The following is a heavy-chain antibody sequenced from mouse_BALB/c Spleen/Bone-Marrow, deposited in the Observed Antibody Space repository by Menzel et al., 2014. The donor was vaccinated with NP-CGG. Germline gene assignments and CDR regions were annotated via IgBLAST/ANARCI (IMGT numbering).Heavy chain of an antibody. Sequence: EVQLQQSRAALVNPGASVKLSCTVSGFNLTDYYIHWVKQRPEQGLDWIGRIDPANGYIKYDPKFQGGATLTADTSSNTAYVQVSSLTSEDAAVYSCARGDQCGYDWYFDGWGEGTTVTVSS. D-gene: IGHD1-2*01. CDR1: GFNLTDYY. CDR2: IDPANGYI. CDR3: ARGDQCGYDWYFDG. J-gene: IGHJ1*01. V-gene: IGHV14-3*02.